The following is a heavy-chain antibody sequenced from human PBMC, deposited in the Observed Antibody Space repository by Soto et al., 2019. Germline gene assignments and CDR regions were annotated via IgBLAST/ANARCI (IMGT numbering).Heavy chain of an antibody. Sequence: QVQLQESGPGLVKPSQTLSLTCTVSGGSISSGGYYWSWIRQHPGKGLEWIGYIYYSGSTYYNPSLQSRVTISVDTSKNHFSLQLSSVTAADPAVYYCARGDYGSGPSPWGQGTLVTVSS. CDR2: IYYSGST. J-gene: IGHJ5*02. CDR3: ARGDYGSGPSP. V-gene: IGHV4-31*03. D-gene: IGHD3-10*01. CDR1: GGSISSGGYY.